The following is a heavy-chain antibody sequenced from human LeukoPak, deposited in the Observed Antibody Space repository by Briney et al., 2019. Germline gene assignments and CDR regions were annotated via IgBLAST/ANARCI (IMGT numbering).Heavy chain of an antibody. D-gene: IGHD3-22*01. V-gene: IGHV3-15*01. J-gene: IGHJ4*02. CDR3: TTFIILAGYYRIDY. CDR1: GFTFSNAW. CDR2: IKSKTDGGTT. Sequence: GGSLRLSCAASGFTFSNAWMSWVRQALGKGLEWVGRIKSKTDGGTTDYAAPVKGRFTISRDDSKNTLYLQMNSLKTEDTAVYYCTTFIILAGYYRIDYWGQGTLVTVSS.